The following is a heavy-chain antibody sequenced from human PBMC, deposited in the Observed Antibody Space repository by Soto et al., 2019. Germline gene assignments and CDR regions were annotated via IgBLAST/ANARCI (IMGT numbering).Heavy chain of an antibody. D-gene: IGHD3-10*01. CDR3: ARDLEFRDGNISHLDY. CDR1: GGTFSSHV. V-gene: IGHV1-69*01. CDR2: IMPIIGTA. J-gene: IGHJ4*02. Sequence: QVQLVQSGAEVKKPGSSVKVSCKASGGTFSSHVFNWVRQAPGQGLEWMGGIMPIIGTANYAQKFQGRVTITADESTSTAYMELSSLRSEDTAVYYCARDLEFRDGNISHLDYWEQGTLVTVSS.